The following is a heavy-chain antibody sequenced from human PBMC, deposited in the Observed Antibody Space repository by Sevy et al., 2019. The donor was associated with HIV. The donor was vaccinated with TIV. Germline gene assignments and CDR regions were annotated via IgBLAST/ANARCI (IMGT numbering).Heavy chain of an antibody. J-gene: IGHJ4*02. CDR2: IIPIFGTA. CDR3: AALPKLAAAGTGDY. Sequence: ASVKVSCKASGGTFSSYAISWVRQAPGQGLEWMGGIIPIFGTANYALKFQGRVTITADKSTSTAYMELSSLRSEDTAVYYCAALPKLAAAGTGDYWGQGTLVTVSS. CDR1: GGTFSSYA. D-gene: IGHD6-13*01. V-gene: IGHV1-69*06.